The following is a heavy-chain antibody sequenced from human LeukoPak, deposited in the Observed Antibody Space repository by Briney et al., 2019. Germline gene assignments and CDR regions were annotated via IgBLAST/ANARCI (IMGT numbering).Heavy chain of an antibody. CDR3: AHPSTPDYGGLDY. V-gene: IGHV3-23*01. CDR2: ISGSGANT. J-gene: IGHJ4*02. Sequence: GGSLRLSCAASGFTFSNYAMTWVRQAPGRGLEWVSGISGSGANTKYADSMKGRFTISRDNSKNTLYLQMRSLRAEDTAIYYCAHPSTPDYGGLDYWGQGTLATVSS. CDR1: GFTFSNYA. D-gene: IGHD4-17*01.